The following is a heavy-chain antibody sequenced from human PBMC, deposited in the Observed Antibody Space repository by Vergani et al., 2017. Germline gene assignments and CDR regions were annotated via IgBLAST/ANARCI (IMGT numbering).Heavy chain of an antibody. D-gene: IGHD3-22*01. Sequence: QVHLVESGGGVVQPGRSLRLSCVVSGFTSSYYGMHWVRQAPGKGLEWVAVISYDGTQKYYADSVKGRFTISSDNSKSTLYLQMNSLRTEDTAVYFCARDGTDIFVSSSDYSNLLYYWGQGILVTVSS. CDR3: ARDGTDIFVSSSDYSNLLYY. J-gene: IGHJ4*02. V-gene: IGHV3-30*03. CDR1: GFTSSYYG. CDR2: ISYDGTQK.